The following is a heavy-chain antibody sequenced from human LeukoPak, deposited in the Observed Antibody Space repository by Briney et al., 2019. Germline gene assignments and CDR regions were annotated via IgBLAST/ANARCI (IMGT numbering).Heavy chain of an antibody. V-gene: IGHV4-4*07. CDR1: GGSISSYY. CDR3: ARDVHYDFWSGPSNWFDP. Sequence: SETLSLTCTVSGGSISSYYWSWIRQPAGKGLEWIGRIYTSGSTNYNPSLKSRVTMSVDTSKNRFSLKLSSVTAADTAVYYCARDVHYDFWSGPSNWFDPWGQGTLVTVSS. CDR2: IYTSGST. D-gene: IGHD3-3*01. J-gene: IGHJ5*02.